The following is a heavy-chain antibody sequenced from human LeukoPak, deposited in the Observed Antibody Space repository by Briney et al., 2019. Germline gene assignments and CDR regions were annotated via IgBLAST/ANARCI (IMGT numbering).Heavy chain of an antibody. J-gene: IGHJ6*02. Sequence: GGSLRLSCAASGFTFSSYWMSWVRQAPGKGLEWVANIKQDGSEKKYVDSVKGRFTISRDNAKNSLYLQMNSLRVEDTAVYYCARDGADDYVWGSSRYTGGYYYYGMDVWGQGTTVTVSS. CDR3: ARDGADDYVWGSSRYTGGYYYYGMDV. CDR2: IKQDGSEK. V-gene: IGHV3-7*01. CDR1: GFTFSSYW. D-gene: IGHD3-16*02.